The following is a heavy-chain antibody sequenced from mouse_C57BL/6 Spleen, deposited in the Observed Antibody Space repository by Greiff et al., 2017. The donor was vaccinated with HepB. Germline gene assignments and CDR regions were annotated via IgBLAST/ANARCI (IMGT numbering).Heavy chain of an antibody. J-gene: IGHJ4*01. D-gene: IGHD1-1*01. CDR3: TRDENYYGSSPYCAMDY. CDR1: GFTFSSYA. Sequence: EVQLQESGEGLVKPGGSLKLSCAASGFTFSSYAMSWVRQTPEKRLEWVAYISSGGDYIYYADTVKGRFTISRDNARNTLYLQMSSLKSEDTAMYYCTRDENYYGSSPYCAMDYWGQGTSVTVSS. V-gene: IGHV5-9-1*02. CDR2: ISSGGDYI.